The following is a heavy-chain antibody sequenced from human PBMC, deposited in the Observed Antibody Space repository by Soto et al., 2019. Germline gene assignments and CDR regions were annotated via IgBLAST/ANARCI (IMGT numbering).Heavy chain of an antibody. Sequence: DEQLMESGGCLVKPGGSLRLSCAASGFTFSYYWMTWVRQAPVKGLEWVANIRRDGGEEHYVDCVKGRFSVSRDNAKESRYLQMNSLRIEDTAMYYCARDSTYRDSTFYYDVFDIWGKGKMVNVSS. J-gene: IGHJ3*02. V-gene: IGHV3-7*05. D-gene: IGHD3-16*02. CDR1: GFTFSYYW. CDR2: IRRDGGEE. CDR3: ARDSTYRDSTFYYDVFDI.